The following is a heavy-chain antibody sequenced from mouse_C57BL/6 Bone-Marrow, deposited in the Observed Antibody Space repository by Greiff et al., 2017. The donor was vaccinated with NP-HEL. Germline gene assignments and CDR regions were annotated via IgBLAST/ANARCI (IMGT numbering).Heavy chain of an antibody. Sequence: DVKLVESGGGLVKPGGSLKLSCAASGFTFSSYAMSWVRQTPEKRLEWVATISDGGSYTYYPDNVKGRFTISRDNSKNNWYLQMSHLKSEDTAMYYCARDGGYYPFYYAMDYWGQGTSVTVSS. J-gene: IGHJ4*01. CDR2: ISDGGSYT. V-gene: IGHV5-4*01. CDR1: GFTFSSYA. D-gene: IGHD2-3*01. CDR3: ARDGGYYPFYYAMDY.